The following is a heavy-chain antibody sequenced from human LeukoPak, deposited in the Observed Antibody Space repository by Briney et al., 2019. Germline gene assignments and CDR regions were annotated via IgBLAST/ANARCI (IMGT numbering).Heavy chain of an antibody. J-gene: IGHJ4*02. CDR1: GYSISSGYY. CDR2: IYHSGST. D-gene: IGHD6-13*01. CDR3: ARDTIIAAAGKPFDY. Sequence: PSETLSLTCTVSGYSISSGYYWGWTRQPPRKGLEWIGSIYHSGSTSYNTSLKSRVTISVDTSKDQFYLKLNSVTAADTAVYYCARDTIIAAAGKPFDYWGQGTLVTVSS. V-gene: IGHV4-38-2*02.